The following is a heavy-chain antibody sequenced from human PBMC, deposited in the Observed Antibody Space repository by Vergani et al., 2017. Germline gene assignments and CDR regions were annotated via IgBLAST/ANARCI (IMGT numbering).Heavy chain of an antibody. D-gene: IGHD6-19*01. J-gene: IGHJ3*02. Sequence: QVQLVQSGAEVKKPGASVKVSCKVSGYTLTELSMHWVRQAPGKGLEWMGGFDPEDGETIYAQKFQGRVTITADESTSTAYMELSSLRSEDTAVYYCARDPSQWDAFDIWGQGTMVTVSS. CDR2: FDPEDGET. CDR3: ARDPSQWDAFDI. CDR1: GYTLTELS. V-gene: IGHV1-24*01.